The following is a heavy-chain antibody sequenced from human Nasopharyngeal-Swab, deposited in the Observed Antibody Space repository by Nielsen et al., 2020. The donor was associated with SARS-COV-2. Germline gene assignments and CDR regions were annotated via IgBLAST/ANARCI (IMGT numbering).Heavy chain of an antibody. CDR1: GYTFTSYD. CDR2: MNPNSGNT. J-gene: IGHJ3*02. CDR3: ARGPTTLITVTRWEWGWGRPPGGSKFTDDAFDI. V-gene: IGHV1-8*01. Sequence: ASVKVSCKASGYTFTSYDINWVRQATGQGLEWMGWMNPNSGNTGYAQKFQGRVTMTRNTSISTAYMELSSLRSEDTAVYYCARGPTTLITVTRWEWGWGRPPGGSKFTDDAFDIWGHGTLVTVSS. D-gene: IGHD4-17*01.